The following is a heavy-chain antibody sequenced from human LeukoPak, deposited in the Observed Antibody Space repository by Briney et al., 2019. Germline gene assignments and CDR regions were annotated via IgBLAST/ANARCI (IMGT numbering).Heavy chain of an antibody. CDR3: AKDLRYSGSSAFDY. Sequence: GGSLRLSCAASGFTFDDYAMHWVRQAPGKGLEWVSGISWNSGSIGYADSVKGRFTISRDNAKNSLHLQMNSLRAEDTALYYCAKDLRYSGSSAFDYWGQGTLVTVSS. J-gene: IGHJ4*02. D-gene: IGHD1-26*01. V-gene: IGHV3-9*01. CDR1: GFTFDDYA. CDR2: ISWNSGSI.